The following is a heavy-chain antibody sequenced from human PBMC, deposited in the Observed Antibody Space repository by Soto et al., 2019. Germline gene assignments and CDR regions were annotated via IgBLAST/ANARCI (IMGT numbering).Heavy chain of an antibody. CDR1: GYTFTGYY. V-gene: IGHV1-2*04. D-gene: IGHD6-19*01. CDR2: INPNSGGT. Sequence: ASVKVSCKASGYTFTGYYMHWVRQAPGQGLEWMGWINPNSGGTNYAQKFQGWVTMTRDTSISTAYMELSRLRSEDTAVYYCARSWIAVAGRGAFDIWGQGTMVTVSS. J-gene: IGHJ3*02. CDR3: ARSWIAVAGRGAFDI.